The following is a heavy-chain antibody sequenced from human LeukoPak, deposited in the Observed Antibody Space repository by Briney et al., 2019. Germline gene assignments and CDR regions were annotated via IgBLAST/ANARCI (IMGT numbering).Heavy chain of an antibody. CDR1: GFTFSSYW. J-gene: IGHJ4*02. Sequence: GGSLRLSCAASGFTFSSYWMSWVRQAPGKGLEWVANIKQDGSEKYYVDSVKGRFTISRDNAKSSLYLQMNSLRAEDTAVYYCARWGIAATIDYWGQGTLVTVSS. D-gene: IGHD6-25*01. CDR2: IKQDGSEK. CDR3: ARWGIAATIDY. V-gene: IGHV3-7*01.